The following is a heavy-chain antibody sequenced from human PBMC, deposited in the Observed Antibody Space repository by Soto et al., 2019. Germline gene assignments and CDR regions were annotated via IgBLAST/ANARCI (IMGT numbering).Heavy chain of an antibody. Sequence: EVQLVESGGGLIQPGGSLRLSCAVSGFTVSNNYMSWVRQAPGKGLEGVSVIYSGGYTAYGDSVKGRFTISRDNSKNTLYHEKNRLSADDTAVYCWAPPGGGGYWGQGTLVTVSS. CDR1: GFTVSNNY. CDR2: IYSGGYT. J-gene: IGHJ4*02. CDR3: APPGGGGY. D-gene: IGHD3-10*01. V-gene: IGHV3-53*01.